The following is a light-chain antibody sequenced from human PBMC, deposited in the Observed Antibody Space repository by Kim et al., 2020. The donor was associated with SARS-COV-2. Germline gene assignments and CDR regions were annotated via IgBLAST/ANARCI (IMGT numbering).Light chain of an antibody. Sequence: SYELTQPPSVSVSPGKTASITCAGDKVGDKYACWYQQKPGQSPVLVIYQDSKRPSGIPERFSGSNSGNTATLTISGTQAMDEADYYCQAWDSSTHGVFGGGTQLTVL. CDR1: KVGDKY. V-gene: IGLV3-1*01. J-gene: IGLJ2*01. CDR3: QAWDSSTHGV. CDR2: QDS.